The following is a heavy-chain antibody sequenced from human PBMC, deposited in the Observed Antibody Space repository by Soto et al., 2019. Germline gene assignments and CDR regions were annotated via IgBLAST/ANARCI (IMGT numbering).Heavy chain of an antibody. CDR1: GFSLSYNY. D-gene: IGHD6-19*01. CDR2: IHSGGDT. CDR3: TSIAVAEGFDP. V-gene: IGHV3-53*02. Sequence: EVQLVETGGGLIQPGGSLRLSCAASGFSLSYNYMSWVRQPPGKGLEWVSIIHSGGDTNYADSVKGRFTISRDNSKNTVYLQMNSLRDEDTAVYYCTSIAVAEGFDPWGQGTLVTVSS. J-gene: IGHJ5*02.